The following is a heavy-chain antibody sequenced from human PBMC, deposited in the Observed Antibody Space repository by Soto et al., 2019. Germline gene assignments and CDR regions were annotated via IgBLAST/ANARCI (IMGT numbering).Heavy chain of an antibody. CDR2: INPKTGDT. CDR3: ARQLAYCGGDCYTEPIDY. J-gene: IGHJ4*02. Sequence: QAQLVQSGAEVKKPGASVKVSCKTSGYTFTAYYIHWVRQAPGQGLEWVGWINPKTGDTKYAQKFQGRVTMTGDTSITTVYMELGRLRSDDTAVYYCARQLAYCGGDCYTEPIDYWGQGTLVTVSS. V-gene: IGHV1-2*02. CDR1: GYTFTAYY. D-gene: IGHD2-21*02.